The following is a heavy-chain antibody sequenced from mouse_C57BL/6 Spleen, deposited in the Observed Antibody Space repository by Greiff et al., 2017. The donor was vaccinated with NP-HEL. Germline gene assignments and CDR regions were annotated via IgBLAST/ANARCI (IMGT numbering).Heavy chain of an antibody. J-gene: IGHJ2*01. CDR1: GFTFSSYA. V-gene: IGHV5-4*01. CDR2: ISDGGSYT. Sequence: EVHLVESGGGLVKPGGSLKLSCAASGFTFSSYAMSWVRQTPEKRLEWVATISDGGSYTYYPDNVKGRFTISRDNAKNNLYLQMSHLKSEDTAMYYCARDRRGAYYSNPTLDYWGQGTTLTVSS. CDR3: ARDRRGAYYSNPTLDY. D-gene: IGHD2-5*01.